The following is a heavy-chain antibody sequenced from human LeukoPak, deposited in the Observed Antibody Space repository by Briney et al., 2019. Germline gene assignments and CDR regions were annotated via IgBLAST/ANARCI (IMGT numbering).Heavy chain of an antibody. J-gene: IGHJ4*02. V-gene: IGHV3-23*01. CDR2: ISGSGGST. CDR3: AKGLGYYDNSGYSY. D-gene: IGHD3-22*01. CDR1: GFTFTSYA. Sequence: GGPQRLSCAASGFTFTSYAMTWVRQAPGKGLEWVSAISGSGGSTCYADSVKGRFTISRDNSKRALYLQMNSLRAEDTAVYYCAKGLGYYDNSGYSYWGQGTLVTVSS.